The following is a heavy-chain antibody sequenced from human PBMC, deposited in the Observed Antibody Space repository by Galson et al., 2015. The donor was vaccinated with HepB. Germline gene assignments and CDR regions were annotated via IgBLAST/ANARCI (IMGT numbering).Heavy chain of an antibody. D-gene: IGHD3-3*01. V-gene: IGHV2-5*02. CDR3: AHRLHRFGEVTPYDAYDF. CDR1: GFSFSTTGVG. J-gene: IGHJ3*01. CDR2: IYWDDDK. Sequence: PALVKPTQTLTLTCAFSGFSFSTTGVGVAWIRQPPGKALEWLALIYWDDDKRYSPSLKSRLTITKDTSTKQVVLTMTNMDPVDTATYFCAHRLHRFGEVTPYDAYDFWGQGTMVTVSS.